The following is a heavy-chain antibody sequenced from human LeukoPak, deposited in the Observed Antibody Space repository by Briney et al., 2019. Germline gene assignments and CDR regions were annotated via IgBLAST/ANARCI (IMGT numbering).Heavy chain of an antibody. Sequence: SETLSLTCTVSGGSISSSSYYWGWIRQPPGKGLEWIGSIYYSGSTYYNPSLKSRVTISVDTSKNQFSLKLSSVTAADTAVYYCARGTADYWGQGTLVTVSS. J-gene: IGHJ4*02. CDR1: GGSISSSSYY. V-gene: IGHV4-39*07. CDR2: IYYSGST. CDR3: ARGTADY.